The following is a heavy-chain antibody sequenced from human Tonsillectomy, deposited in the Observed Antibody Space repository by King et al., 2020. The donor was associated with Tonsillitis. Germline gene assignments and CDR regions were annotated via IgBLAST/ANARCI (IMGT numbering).Heavy chain of an antibody. CDR2: ISGSGGST. CDR1: GFTFSSYA. D-gene: IGHD3-9*01. V-gene: IGHV3-23*04. Sequence: VQLVESGGGLVQPGGSLRLSCAASGFTFSSYAMSWVRQAPGKGLEWVSAISGSGGSTYYADSVKGRFTISSDNSKDTLYLQMNNLRADDTAVYYCAKPDRAGYINYFDYWGQGTLVTVSS. J-gene: IGHJ4*02. CDR3: AKPDRAGYINYFDY.